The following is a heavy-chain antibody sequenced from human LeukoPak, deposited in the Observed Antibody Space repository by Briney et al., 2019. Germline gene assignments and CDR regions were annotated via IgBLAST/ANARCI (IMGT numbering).Heavy chain of an antibody. CDR3: ARTARVLMVYAVNWFDP. D-gene: IGHD2-8*01. V-gene: IGHV3-48*01. CDR2: ISSSGSTI. Sequence: GRSLRLSCAASGFTFSSYAMHWVRQAPGKGLEWVSYISSSGSTIYYADSVKGRFTISRDNAKNSLYLQMNSLRAEDTAVYYCARTARVLMVYAVNWFDPWGQGTLVTVSS. J-gene: IGHJ5*02. CDR1: GFTFSSYA.